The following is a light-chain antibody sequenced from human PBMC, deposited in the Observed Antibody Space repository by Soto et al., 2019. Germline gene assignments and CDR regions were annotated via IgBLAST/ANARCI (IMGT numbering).Light chain of an antibody. Sequence: DIQMTQSPSSLSASVGDRVTIACQASEDISSYLNWYPRKPGNAPKLLIYDASKLETGVPPRFSGSGSGTYVTFTISSLQPEDIATYYCQQDDNIPRLTFGGGTKVDIK. J-gene: IGKJ4*01. V-gene: IGKV1-33*01. CDR3: QQDDNIPRLT. CDR2: DAS. CDR1: EDISSY.